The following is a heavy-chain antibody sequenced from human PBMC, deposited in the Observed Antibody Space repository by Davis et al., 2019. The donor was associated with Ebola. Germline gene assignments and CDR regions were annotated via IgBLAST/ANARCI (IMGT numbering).Heavy chain of an antibody. CDR1: GFTFSSYW. CDR2: IKQDGSEK. D-gene: IGHD6-19*01. J-gene: IGHJ4*02. V-gene: IGHV3-7*01. CDR3: ARDIRIAVAGMDY. Sequence: PGGSLRLSCAASGFTFSSYWMSWVRQAPGKGLEWVANIKQDGSEKYYVDSVKGRFTISRDNAKNSLYLQMNSLRAEDTAVYYCARDIRIAVAGMDYWGQGTLVTVSS.